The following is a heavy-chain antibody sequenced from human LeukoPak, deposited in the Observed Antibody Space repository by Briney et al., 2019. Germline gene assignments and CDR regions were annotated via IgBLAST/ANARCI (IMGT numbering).Heavy chain of an antibody. CDR2: ISVSGGTT. J-gene: IGHJ4*02. CDR1: GFSFSNYA. Sequence: SGGSLRVSCAASGFSFSNYAMSWVRQAPGKGLEWVSGISVSGGTTYYADFVKGRFTISRDNSKNTLPLQMNSLRVDDTAVYYCARPGPDYYDSSGNAAYWGQGTVVSVSS. CDR3: ARPGPDYYDSSGNAAY. D-gene: IGHD3-22*01. V-gene: IGHV3-23*01.